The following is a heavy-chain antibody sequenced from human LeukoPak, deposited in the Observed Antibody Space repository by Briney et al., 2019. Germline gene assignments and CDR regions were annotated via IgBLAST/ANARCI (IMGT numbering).Heavy chain of an antibody. CDR2: LHYSGST. J-gene: IGHJ4*02. CDR3: ARGFRGVHLDY. V-gene: IGHV4-59*01. D-gene: IGHD3-10*01. CDR1: GGSISTYF. Sequence: SETLSLTCTVSGGSISTYFWSWIRQPPGKGLEWIGYLHYSGSTNYNPSLKSRVTISGDTSKNQFSLTLNSVTASDTAVYYCARGFRGVHLDYWGQGTLVTVSS.